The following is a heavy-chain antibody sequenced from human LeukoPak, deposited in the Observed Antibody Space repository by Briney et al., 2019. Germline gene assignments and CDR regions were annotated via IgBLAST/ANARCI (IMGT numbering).Heavy chain of an antibody. CDR3: ASGNYYSRKYGMDV. V-gene: IGHV3-53*01. Sequence: GGSLRLSCAASGLTVSSNYLTWVRQAPGKGLEGVSVIYSAGSTYYADSVKGRFTISRVNSKNTLYLQMNSLRAEDTAVYYCASGNYYSRKYGMDVWGKGTTVTVSS. CDR2: IYSAGST. J-gene: IGHJ6*04. CDR1: GLTVSSNY. D-gene: IGHD3-10*01.